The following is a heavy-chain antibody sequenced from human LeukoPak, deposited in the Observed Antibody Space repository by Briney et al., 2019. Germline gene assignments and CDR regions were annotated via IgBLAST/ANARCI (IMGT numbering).Heavy chain of an antibody. CDR1: GGSFSGYY. Sequence: SETLSLTCAVYGGSFSGYYWSWIRQPPGKGLEWIGEINHSGSTNYNPSLKSRVTISVDTSKNQFSLKLSSVTAADTAVYYRARGPSTYYYDSSGYYDYWGQGTLVTVSS. J-gene: IGHJ4*02. CDR3: ARGPSTYYYDSSGYYDY. D-gene: IGHD3-22*01. V-gene: IGHV4-34*01. CDR2: INHSGST.